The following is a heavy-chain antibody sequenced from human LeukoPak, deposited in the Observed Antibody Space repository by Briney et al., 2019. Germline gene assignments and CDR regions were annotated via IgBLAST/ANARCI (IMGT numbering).Heavy chain of an antibody. CDR2: IYTSGST. D-gene: IGHD4-17*01. Sequence: ASETLSLTCTVSGGSISSGSYYWSWIRQPAGKGLEWIGRIYTSGSTNYNPSLKSRVTISVDTSKNQFSLKLSSVTAADTAVYYCARGGGMTTVTTYDYWGQGTLVTVSS. CDR3: ARGGGMTTVTTYDY. J-gene: IGHJ4*02. V-gene: IGHV4-61*02. CDR1: GGSISSGSYY.